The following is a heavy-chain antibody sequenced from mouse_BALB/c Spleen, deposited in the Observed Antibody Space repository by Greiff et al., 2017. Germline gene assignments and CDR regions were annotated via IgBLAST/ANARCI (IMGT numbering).Heavy chain of an antibody. J-gene: IGHJ2*01. Sequence: VQLQQSGPELVKPGASVKISCTASGYTFTDSNMHWVKQSHGKRLEWIGYIYPYNGGTGYNQKFKSKATLTVDNSSSTAYMELRSLTSEDSAVYYCARCYDGYFFDYWGQGTTLTVSA. CDR1: GYTFTDSN. V-gene: IGHV1S29*02. CDR3: ARCYDGYFFDY. CDR2: IYPYNGGT. D-gene: IGHD2-3*01.